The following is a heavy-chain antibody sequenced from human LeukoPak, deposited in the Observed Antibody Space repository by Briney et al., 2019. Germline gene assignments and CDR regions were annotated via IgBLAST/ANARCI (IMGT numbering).Heavy chain of an antibody. D-gene: IGHD3-3*01. CDR1: GYSISSGYY. Sequence: SETLSLTCAVSGYSISSGYYWGWTRQPPGKGLEWIGSIYHSGSTYYNPSLKSRVTISVDTSKNQFSLKLSSVTAADTAVYYCARDLRFLEWSLSSFDPWGQGTLVTVSS. J-gene: IGHJ5*02. CDR2: IYHSGST. CDR3: ARDLRFLEWSLSSFDP. V-gene: IGHV4-38-2*02.